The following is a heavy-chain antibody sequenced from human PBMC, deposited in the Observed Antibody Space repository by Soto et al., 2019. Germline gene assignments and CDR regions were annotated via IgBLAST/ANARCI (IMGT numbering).Heavy chain of an antibody. CDR1: GDTFNFYS. D-gene: IGHD3-10*01. J-gene: IGHJ4*02. CDR2: VNPIVSMS. Sequence: QVQLVQPGAEVKRPGSSVKVSCKASGDTFNFYSINWVQQAPGLGLEWMGRVNPIVSMSNYAQKFRGRVTMTAYKSTSTAYRELSSLRSEDTAIYYCPRSYGSGYRAFDYWGQGALITVSS. V-gene: IGHV1-69*02. CDR3: PRSYGSGYRAFDY.